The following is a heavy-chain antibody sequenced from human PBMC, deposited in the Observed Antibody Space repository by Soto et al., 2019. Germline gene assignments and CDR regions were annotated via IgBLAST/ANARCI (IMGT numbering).Heavy chain of an antibody. V-gene: IGHV3-33*01. CDR2: IWYDGSNK. D-gene: IGHD6-19*01. J-gene: IGHJ4*02. CDR1: GFTFSSYG. CDR3: ARDSAGYSSGWTPYFDY. Sequence: GGSLRLSCAASGFTFSSYGMHWVRQAPGKGLEWVAVIWYDGSNKYYADSVKGRFTISRDNSKNTLYLQMNSLRAEDTAVYYCARDSAGYSSGWTPYFDYWGQGTLVTVSS.